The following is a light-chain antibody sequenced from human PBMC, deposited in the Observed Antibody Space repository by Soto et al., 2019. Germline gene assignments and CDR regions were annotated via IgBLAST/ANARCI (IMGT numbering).Light chain of an antibody. CDR2: DVS. CDR3: NSYTSSSTFV. J-gene: IGLJ7*01. V-gene: IGLV2-14*03. Sequence: SALTQPASVSGSPGQSITISCAGTSSDVGGYNYVSWYQHHPGKAPKLMIYDVSNRPSGVSNRFSGSKSGNTASLTISGLQAEDEADYYCNSYTSSSTFVFGTGTQLTVL. CDR1: SSDVGGYNY.